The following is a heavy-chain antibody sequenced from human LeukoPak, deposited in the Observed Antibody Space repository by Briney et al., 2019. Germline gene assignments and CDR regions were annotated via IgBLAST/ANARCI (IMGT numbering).Heavy chain of an antibody. V-gene: IGHV7-4-1*02. J-gene: IGHJ4*02. CDR2: INTNTGNP. Sequence: GASVKVSCKASGYRFTNYAINWVRQVPGQGLEWMGWINTNTGNPTYAQGFTGRFVFSLDTSVSTAYLQISSLKAEDTAVYYCARGTSCGGSCYSYFDYWGQGALVTVSS. CDR1: GYRFTNYA. CDR3: ARGTSCGGSCYSYFDY. D-gene: IGHD2-15*01.